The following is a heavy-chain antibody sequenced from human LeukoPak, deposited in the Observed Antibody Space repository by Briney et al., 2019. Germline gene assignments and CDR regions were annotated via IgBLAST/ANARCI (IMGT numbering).Heavy chain of an antibody. J-gene: IGHJ5*02. CDR3: ARLLSSTWYWFDP. CDR1: GGSMSSYY. Sequence: SETLSLTCTVSGGSMSSYYWSWIRQPPGKGLEWIGYIYYSGSTNYNPSLKSRVTISVDTSKNQFSLKLNSVTAADTAVYYCARLLSSTWYWFDPWGQGTLVTVSS. D-gene: IGHD6-13*01. V-gene: IGHV4-59*08. CDR2: IYYSGST.